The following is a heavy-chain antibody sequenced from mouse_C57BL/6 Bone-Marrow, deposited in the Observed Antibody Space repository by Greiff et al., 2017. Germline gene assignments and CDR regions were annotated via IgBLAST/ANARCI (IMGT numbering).Heavy chain of an antibody. D-gene: IGHD4-1*01. J-gene: IGHJ2*01. Sequence: QVQLQHPGAELVMPGASVKLSCKASGYTFTSYWMHWVKQRPGQGLEWIGEIDPSDSYTNYNQKFKGKSTLTVDKSSSTAYMQLSSLTSEDSAVYYCARESNWDYFDYWGQGTTLTVSS. CDR2: IDPSDSYT. CDR1: GYTFTSYW. CDR3: ARESNWDYFDY. V-gene: IGHV1-69*01.